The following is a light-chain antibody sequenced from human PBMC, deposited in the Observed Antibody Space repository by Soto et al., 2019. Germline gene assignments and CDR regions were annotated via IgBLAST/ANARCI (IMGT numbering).Light chain of an antibody. V-gene: IGLV6-57*01. Sequence: NFMLTQPHSVSESPGKTVTISCTRSSGSIGSSYVQWYQQRPGSSPTTVIFEDNQRPTGVPVPFSGSIDSSSNSAFLVISGLRTEDEADYYCQSYDTSNPLVFGGGTQLTVL. CDR2: EDN. CDR1: SGSIGSSY. CDR3: QSYDTSNPLV. J-gene: IGLJ3*02.